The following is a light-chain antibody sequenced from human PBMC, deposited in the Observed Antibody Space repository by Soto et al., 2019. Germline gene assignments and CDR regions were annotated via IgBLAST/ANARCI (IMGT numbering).Light chain of an antibody. CDR3: SSYAGSKNLGV. J-gene: IGLJ3*02. CDR1: SSDIGGYNY. CDR2: EVS. Sequence: QSVLTQPPSASGSPGQSVTISCTGTSSDIGGYNYVSWYQQHPGKAPKVMIYEVSKRPSGVPDRFSGSKSGNTASLTVSGLQPEDEADYYCSSYAGSKNLGVFGGGTKLTVL. V-gene: IGLV2-8*01.